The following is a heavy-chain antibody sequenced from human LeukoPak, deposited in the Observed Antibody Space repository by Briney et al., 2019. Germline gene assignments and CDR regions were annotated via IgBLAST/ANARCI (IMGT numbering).Heavy chain of an antibody. CDR1: GFTFSSTS. D-gene: IGHD6-6*01. CDR3: ARGYSSSSEGSFDY. CDR2: TVGGGDGT. Sequence: PGGSLRLSCAASGFTFSSTSMSWVRQAPGKGLEWVAVTVGGGDGTYYADSVKGRFTISRDNSNNTLYLQMNSLRAEDTAVYYCARGYSSSSEGSFDYWGQGTLVTVSS. J-gene: IGHJ4*02. V-gene: IGHV3-23*01.